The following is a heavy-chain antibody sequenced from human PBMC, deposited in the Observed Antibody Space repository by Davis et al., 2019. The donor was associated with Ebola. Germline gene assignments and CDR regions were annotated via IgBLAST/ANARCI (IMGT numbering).Heavy chain of an antibody. Sequence: GESLKISCAASGFTFSSYAMSWVRQAPGKGLEWVSAISGSGGSTYYADSVKGRFTISRDNSKNTLYLQMNSLRAEDTAVYYCARDIRVAGSYYYYGMDVWGKGTTVTVSS. CDR2: ISGSGGST. J-gene: IGHJ6*04. CDR3: ARDIRVAGSYYYYGMDV. V-gene: IGHV3-23*01. CDR1: GFTFSSYA. D-gene: IGHD6-19*01.